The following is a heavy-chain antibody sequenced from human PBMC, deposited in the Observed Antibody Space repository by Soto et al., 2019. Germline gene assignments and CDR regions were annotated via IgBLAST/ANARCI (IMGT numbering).Heavy chain of an antibody. CDR3: ARARLTSVYGMDV. D-gene: IGHD2-21*02. CDR2: IYYTGST. V-gene: IGHV4-59*01. Sequence: WTWIRQPPGKGLEWIGSIYYTGSTNYNPSLKSRVTISLDASKNQFSLKMNSVTAAYTALYYCARARLTSVYGMDVWGQGTTVTVPS. J-gene: IGHJ6*02.